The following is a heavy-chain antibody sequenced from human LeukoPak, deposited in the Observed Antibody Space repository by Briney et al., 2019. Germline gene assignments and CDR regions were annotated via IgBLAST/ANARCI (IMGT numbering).Heavy chain of an antibody. CDR1: GGSISSGSYY. J-gene: IGHJ4*02. CDR3: ARERQNYYGSGSPSFDY. CDR2: IYTSGST. V-gene: IGHV4-61*02. Sequence: SETLSLTCTVSGGSISSGSYYWSWIRQPAGKGLEWIGRIYTSGSTNYNPSLKSRVTMSVDTSKNQFSLKLSSVTAADTAVYYCARERQNYYGSGSPSFDYWGQGTLVTVSS. D-gene: IGHD3-10*01.